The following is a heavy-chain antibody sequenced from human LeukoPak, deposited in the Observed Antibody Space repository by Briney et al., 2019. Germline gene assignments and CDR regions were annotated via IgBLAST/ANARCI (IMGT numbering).Heavy chain of an antibody. CDR1: GFTFNSYA. CDR3: AKTTAGNSSGRNPGWPVDY. V-gene: IGHV3-23*01. D-gene: IGHD6-19*01. Sequence: GGSLRLSCAASGFTFNSYAMAWVRQAPGKGLEWVSHVSGSGGITYYADSVKGRFTIFRDNSKNTLYLQMNSLRADDTAVYYCAKTTAGNSSGRNPGWPVDYWGQGALVTVSS. J-gene: IGHJ4*02. CDR2: VSGSGGIT.